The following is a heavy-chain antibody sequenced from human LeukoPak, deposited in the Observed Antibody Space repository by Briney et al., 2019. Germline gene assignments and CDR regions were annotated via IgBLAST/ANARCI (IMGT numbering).Heavy chain of an antibody. V-gene: IGHV3-23*01. CDR2: ISGSGGST. D-gene: IGHD3-22*01. CDR3: ARGKRKYYYDSSGYYYRTNWFDP. Sequence: GGSLRLSCAASGFTFSSYAMSWVRQAPGKGLEWVSAISGSGGSTYYADSVKGRFTISRDNSKNTLYLQMNSLRAEDTAVYYCARGKRKYYYDSSGYYYRTNWFDPWGQGTLVTVSS. J-gene: IGHJ5*02. CDR1: GFTFSSYA.